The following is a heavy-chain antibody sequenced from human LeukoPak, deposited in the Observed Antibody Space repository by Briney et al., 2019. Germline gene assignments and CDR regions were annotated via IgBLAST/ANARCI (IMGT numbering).Heavy chain of an antibody. Sequence: AGGSLRLSCAASGFTFSSYVMSWVRQAPGKGLEWISLITTSGGTTSYADSVKGRFTISRDNSKNTLYLQMNSLRAEDTAVYYCAKDSRRFDYWGQGTLVTVSS. J-gene: IGHJ4*02. CDR2: ITTSGGTT. CDR1: GFTFSSYV. V-gene: IGHV3-23*01. CDR3: AKDSRRFDY.